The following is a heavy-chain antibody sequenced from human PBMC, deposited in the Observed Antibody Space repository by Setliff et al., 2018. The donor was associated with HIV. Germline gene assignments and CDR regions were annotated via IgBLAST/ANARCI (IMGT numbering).Heavy chain of an antibody. Sequence: SETLSLTCAVYGGSFPAYYWNWIRQPPGKGLEWIGEINYEGDTTYNPSLKSRVNMFIDTSKNQFSLKLTSMAAADTALYYCATQAVTTVPNFDYWGQGTQVTVSS. CDR1: GGSFPAYY. J-gene: IGHJ4*02. D-gene: IGHD4-4*01. CDR2: INYEGDT. CDR3: ATQAVTTVPNFDY. V-gene: IGHV4-34*01.